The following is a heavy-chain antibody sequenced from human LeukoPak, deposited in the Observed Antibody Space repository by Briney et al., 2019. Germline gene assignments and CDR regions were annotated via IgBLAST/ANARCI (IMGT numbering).Heavy chain of an antibody. Sequence: PGRSLRLSCAASGFTFSSYGMHWVRQAPGKGLEWVAVISYDGSNKYYADSVKGRFTISRDNPKNTLYLQMNSLRAEDTAVYYCAKDLYGDHQFYWGQGTLVTVSS. J-gene: IGHJ4*02. CDR2: ISYDGSNK. CDR1: GFTFSSYG. CDR3: AKDLYGDHQFY. D-gene: IGHD4-17*01. V-gene: IGHV3-30*18.